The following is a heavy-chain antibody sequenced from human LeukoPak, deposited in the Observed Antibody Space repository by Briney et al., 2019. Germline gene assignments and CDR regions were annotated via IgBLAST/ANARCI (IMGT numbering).Heavy chain of an antibody. CDR1: GYTFTSYG. D-gene: IGHD6-13*01. CDR3: ARDRAIAAALLD. CDR2: ISAYNGNT. Sequence: ASVKVSCKASGYTFTSYGISWVRQAPGQGLEWMGWISAYNGNTNYAQKLQGRVTMTRDTSTSTVYMELSSLRSEDTAVYYCARDRAIAAALLDWGQGTLVTVSS. J-gene: IGHJ4*02. V-gene: IGHV1-18*01.